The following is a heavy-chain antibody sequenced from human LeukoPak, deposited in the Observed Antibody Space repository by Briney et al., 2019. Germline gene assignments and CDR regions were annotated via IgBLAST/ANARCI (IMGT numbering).Heavy chain of an antibody. J-gene: IGHJ6*03. CDR1: GFTFDDYG. CDR2: INWNGGST. Sequence: GGSLRLSCAASGFTFDDYGMSWVRQAPGKGLEWVSGINWNGGSTGYADSVKGRFTISRDNAKNSLYLQMNSLRAEDTALYYCARAYGGNSGAYYYYYMDVWGKGTTVTVSS. D-gene: IGHD4-23*01. V-gene: IGHV3-20*04. CDR3: ARAYGGNSGAYYYYYMDV.